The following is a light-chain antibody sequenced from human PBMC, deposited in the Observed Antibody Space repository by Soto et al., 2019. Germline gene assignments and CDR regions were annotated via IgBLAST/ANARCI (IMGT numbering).Light chain of an antibody. Sequence: QSALTQPPSASGSLGQSVTFSCTGTSSDVGGYNYVSWYQQHPGKAPKLIIYEVHKRPSGVPDRFSGSKSGNTASLTVSGRQAEDEADYPCSSYGGNDWVFGGGTKLTVL. CDR1: SSDVGGYNY. CDR2: EVH. J-gene: IGLJ3*02. V-gene: IGLV2-8*01. CDR3: SSYGGNDWV.